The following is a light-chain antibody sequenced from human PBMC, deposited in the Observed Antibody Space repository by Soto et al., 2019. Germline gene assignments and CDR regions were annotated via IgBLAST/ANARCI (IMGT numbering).Light chain of an antibody. V-gene: IGLV2-23*01. CDR1: SSDLGTYNL. CDR3: CSYAGGSTLV. Sequence: QSVLAQPASVSGSPGPSITISCTGTSSDLGTYNLVSWYQQHPGKAPKLTIYEATKRPSGVSDRFSGSKSGNTASLTISGLQAEDEAYYYCCSYAGGSTLVFGGGTKLTVL. J-gene: IGLJ3*02. CDR2: EAT.